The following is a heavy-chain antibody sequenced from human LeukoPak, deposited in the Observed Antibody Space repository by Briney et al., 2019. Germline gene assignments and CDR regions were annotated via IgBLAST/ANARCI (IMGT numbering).Heavy chain of an antibody. J-gene: IGHJ4*02. CDR1: GGSISNYY. D-gene: IGHD4-23*01. Sequence: SETLSLTCTVSGGSISNYYWSWIRQPPGKGLEWIGYIYYSGSTNYNPSLKGRGTISVDTSKNQFSLKLSSVTAADTAVYYCARDIYGGNAFDYWGQGTLVTVSS. CDR2: IYYSGST. V-gene: IGHV4-59*01. CDR3: ARDIYGGNAFDY.